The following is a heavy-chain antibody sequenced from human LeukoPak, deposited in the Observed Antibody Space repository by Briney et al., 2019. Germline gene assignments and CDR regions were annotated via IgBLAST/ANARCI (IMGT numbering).Heavy chain of an antibody. V-gene: IGHV3-11*01. J-gene: IGHJ2*01. CDR2: ISSSGTTI. CDR3: ARRTVTRDWYFDL. Sequence: GGSLRLSCAASGFTFSDYYMSWIRQAPGKGLEWVSYISSSGTTIYYADSVKGRFTISRDNAKNSLYLQMNSLRAEDTAVYYCARRTVTRDWYFDLWGRGTLVTVSS. CDR1: GFTFSDYY. D-gene: IGHD4-17*01.